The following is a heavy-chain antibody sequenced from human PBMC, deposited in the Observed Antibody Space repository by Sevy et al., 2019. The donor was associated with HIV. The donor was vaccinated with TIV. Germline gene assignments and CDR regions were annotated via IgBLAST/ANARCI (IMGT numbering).Heavy chain of an antibody. Sequence: GGSLRLSCAASGFASSNYYAMHWVRQAPGKGLEWVALISYDGSDTYYADSVKGRFTVSRDNFKNTLFLQMNSLTTEDTAVYYCARPRANYVDHYFFYAMDVWGQGTTVTVSS. CDR3: ARPRANYVDHYFFYAMDV. CDR2: ISYDGSDT. CDR1: GFASSNYYA. J-gene: IGHJ6*02. D-gene: IGHD4-17*01. V-gene: IGHV3-30-3*01.